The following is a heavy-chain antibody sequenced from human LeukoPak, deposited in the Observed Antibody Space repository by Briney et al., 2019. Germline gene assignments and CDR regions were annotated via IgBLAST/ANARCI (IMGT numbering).Heavy chain of an antibody. V-gene: IGHV4-59*01. Sequence: SETLSLTCTVSGGSISSYYWSWVRQPPGKGLEWIGYIYYSGSTNYNPSLKSRVTISVDTSKNQFSLKLSSVTAADTAVYYCARESGGSGKFDYWGQGTLVTVSS. CDR1: GGSISSYY. CDR2: IYYSGST. CDR3: ARESGGSGKFDY. J-gene: IGHJ4*02. D-gene: IGHD3-10*01.